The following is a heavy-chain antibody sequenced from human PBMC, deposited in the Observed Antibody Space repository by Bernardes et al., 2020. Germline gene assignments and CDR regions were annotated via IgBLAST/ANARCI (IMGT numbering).Heavy chain of an antibody. Sequence: SETLSLTCAVYGGSFSGYYWSWIRQPPGKGLEWIGEINHSGSTNYNPSLKSRVTISVDTSKNQFSLKLSSVTAADTAVYYCARGSSDFWSGYYRTRFDYWGQGTLVTVSS. CDR3: ARGSSDFWSGYYRTRFDY. CDR1: GGSFSGYY. D-gene: IGHD3-3*01. V-gene: IGHV4-34*01. CDR2: INHSGST. J-gene: IGHJ4*02.